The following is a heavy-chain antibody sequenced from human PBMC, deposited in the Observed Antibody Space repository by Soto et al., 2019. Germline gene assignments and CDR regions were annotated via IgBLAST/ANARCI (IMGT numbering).Heavy chain of an antibody. J-gene: IGHJ4*02. V-gene: IGHV3-7*01. Sequence: GGSLRLSCAASGFTFSSYWMSWVRQAPGKGLEWVANIKQDGSEKYYVDSVKGRFTISRDNAKNSLYLQMNSLRAEDTAVYYCARMLKSSNYPLGEFDYWGQGTLVTVSS. CDR3: ARMLKSSNYPLGEFDY. D-gene: IGHD4-4*01. CDR2: IKQDGSEK. CDR1: GFTFSSYW.